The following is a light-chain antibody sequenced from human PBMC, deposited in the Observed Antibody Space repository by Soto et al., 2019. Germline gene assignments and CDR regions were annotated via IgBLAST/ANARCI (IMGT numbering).Light chain of an antibody. Sequence: EIVLTQSPGTLSLSPGERATLSCRASQSVRSSYLAWYQQKPGQAPRLLIYGASSRAPGIPDKFSGSGSGTEFTLIISRLEPEDVAVYYCQQYGSSLPLTFGGGTKVEI. CDR2: GAS. V-gene: IGKV3-20*01. CDR3: QQYGSSLPLT. J-gene: IGKJ4*01. CDR1: QSVRSSY.